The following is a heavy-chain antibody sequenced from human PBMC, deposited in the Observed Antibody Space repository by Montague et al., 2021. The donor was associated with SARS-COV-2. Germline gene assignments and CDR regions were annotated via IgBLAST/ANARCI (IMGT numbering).Heavy chain of an antibody. CDR1: GASVASGNFY. V-gene: IGHV4-61*01. CDR2: MYCTGHT. Sequence: SETLSLTCTVSGASVASGNFYWSWIRQPPGKGLEWIGYMYCTGHTNYXPSLESRVTMPVDPSKNQFSLTLTSVTAADTAVYYCARSRANVPSRPGFDYWGQGALVTVSS. CDR3: ARSRANVPSRPGFDY. D-gene: IGHD6-6*01. J-gene: IGHJ4*02.